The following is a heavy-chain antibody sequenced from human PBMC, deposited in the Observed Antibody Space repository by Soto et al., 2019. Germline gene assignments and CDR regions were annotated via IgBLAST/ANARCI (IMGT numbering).Heavy chain of an antibody. J-gene: IGHJ6*02. CDR1: GYPFTNYG. CDR2: ISGRSGGT. D-gene: IGHD2-21*01. Sequence: QGQLVQSGVEVKKTGASVRVSCKASGYPFTNYGINWVRLAPGQGLEWMGRISGRSGGTNYGPKFRDRITMATDTSSKTAYMELRRLRFDDTAVYYCAKDGGHGARMHICGMDVWGQGTTVTVSS. V-gene: IGHV1-18*01. CDR3: AKDGGHGARMHICGMDV.